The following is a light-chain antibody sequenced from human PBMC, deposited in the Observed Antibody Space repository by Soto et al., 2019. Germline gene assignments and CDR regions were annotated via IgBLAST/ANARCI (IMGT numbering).Light chain of an antibody. Sequence: QSVLTQPASVSGSPGQSITISCTGTSSDVGGYNYVSWYQQHPGKAPKLMIFDVSDRPSVVSNRFSGSKSGNTASLTISGLQAEDEADYYCSSYTTSSTLVFGTGTKLTVL. J-gene: IGLJ1*01. CDR2: DVS. CDR1: SSDVGGYNY. CDR3: SSYTTSSTLV. V-gene: IGLV2-14*01.